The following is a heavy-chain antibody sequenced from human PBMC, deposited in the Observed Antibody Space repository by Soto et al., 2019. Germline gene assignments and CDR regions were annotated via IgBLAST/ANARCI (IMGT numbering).Heavy chain of an antibody. J-gene: IGHJ4*02. CDR2: TWSSGRGE. V-gene: IGHV3-33*06. D-gene: IGHD3-22*01. Sequence: QVQLVESGGGVVQPGTSLRLSRAAYGFTFSHYGIHWVREAPGKGLEWVAVTWSSGRGEYYADSVRGRFTISRDNSKTTVYLQMNSLRVEDTAVYYCAKDDDITSHYSLLAFRGQGTLVTVSS. CDR3: AKDDDITSHYSLLAF. CDR1: GFTFSHYG.